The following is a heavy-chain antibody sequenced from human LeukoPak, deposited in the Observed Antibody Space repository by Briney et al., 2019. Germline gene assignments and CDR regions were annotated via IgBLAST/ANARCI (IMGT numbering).Heavy chain of an antibody. J-gene: IGHJ6*02. CDR2: IKQDGSEK. D-gene: IGHD3-3*01. CDR1: GFTFSSYW. Sequence: TGGSPRLSCAASGFTFSSYWMSWVRQAPGKGLEWVANIKQDGSEKYYVDSVKGRFTISRDNAKNSLYLQMNSLRAEDTAVYYCARSPTSGYDFWSGYYYYGMDVWGQGTTVTVSS. CDR3: ARSPTSGYDFWSGYYYYGMDV. V-gene: IGHV3-7*03.